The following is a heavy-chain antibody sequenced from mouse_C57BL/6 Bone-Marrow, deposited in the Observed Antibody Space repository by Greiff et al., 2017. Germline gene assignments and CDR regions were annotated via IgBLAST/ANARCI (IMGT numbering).Heavy chain of an antibody. CDR3: ARQNLMDAQGYFDV. CDR1: DYDFPSHD. D-gene: IGHD1-1*02. CDR2: INSDGGST. J-gene: IGHJ1*03. Sequence: EVQLVESGGGLVQPGASLKLSCESNDYDFPSHDMPWVRKTPEKRLELVAAINSDGGSTYYPDTIERRFIISRDNTNKTLYLQMSSLRSEDTALYYCARQNLMDAQGYFDVWGTGTTVTVSS. V-gene: IGHV5-2*01.